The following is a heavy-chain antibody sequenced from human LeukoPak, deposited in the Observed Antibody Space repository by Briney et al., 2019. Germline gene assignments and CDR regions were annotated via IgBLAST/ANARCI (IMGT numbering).Heavy chain of an antibody. D-gene: IGHD4-11*01. CDR2: ITNSVSTI. CDR3: ARGAYSKIDP. CDR1: GFTFSDYY. Sequence: GGSLRLSCAASGFTFSDYYMSWIRQAPGKGLEWVSYITNSVSTIYYADSVKGRFTISRDNAKNSLYRQMNSLRDEDTAVYYCARGAYSKIDPWGQGTLVTVSS. V-gene: IGHV3-11*04. J-gene: IGHJ5*02.